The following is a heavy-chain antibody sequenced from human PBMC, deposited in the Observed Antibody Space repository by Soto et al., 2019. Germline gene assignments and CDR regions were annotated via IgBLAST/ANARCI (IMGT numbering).Heavy chain of an antibody. Sequence: QVPLVQSGAEVRKPGASVKVSCKASGYTFTSYAMHWVRQAPGQRLEWMGWINAGNGNTKYSQTFQGRATITRDTSAPTAYMELSSLRSEDTAVYFCARLDNHGSGLDYWGQGTLVTVSS. V-gene: IGHV1-3*01. D-gene: IGHD3-10*01. CDR3: ARLDNHGSGLDY. CDR1: GYTFTSYA. CDR2: INAGNGNT. J-gene: IGHJ4*02.